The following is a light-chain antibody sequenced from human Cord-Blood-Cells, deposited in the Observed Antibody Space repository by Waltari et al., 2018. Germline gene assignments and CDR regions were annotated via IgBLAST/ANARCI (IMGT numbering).Light chain of an antibody. Sequence: QSALTQPASVSGSPGQSITISCTGPSIDVGNYNLVSWYQQHPGKAPKLMIYEGSKRPSGVSNRFSGSKSGNTASLTISGLQAEDEADYYCCSYAGSSTFVVFGGGTKLTVL. CDR1: SIDVGNYNL. CDR2: EGS. J-gene: IGLJ2*01. V-gene: IGLV2-23*01. CDR3: CSYAGSSTFVV.